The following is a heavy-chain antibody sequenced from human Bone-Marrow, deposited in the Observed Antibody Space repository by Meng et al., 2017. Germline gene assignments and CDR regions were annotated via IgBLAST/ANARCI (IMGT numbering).Heavy chain of an antibody. D-gene: IGHD3-22*01. V-gene: IGHV3-53*02. CDR1: GFTVSSNY. CDR2: IYSGGST. CDR3: ARDYYDSSGYYKLGY. Sequence: EGEIVGTGGGLARPGGSLRRSRGGSGFTVSSNYMSWVRQAPGKGLEWVSVIYSGGSTYYADSVKGRFTISRDNSKNTLYLQMNSLRAEDTAVYYCARDYYDSSGYYKLGYWGQGTLVTVSS. J-gene: IGHJ4*02.